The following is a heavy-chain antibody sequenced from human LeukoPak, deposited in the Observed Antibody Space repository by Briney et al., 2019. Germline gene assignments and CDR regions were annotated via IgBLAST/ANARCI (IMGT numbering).Heavy chain of an antibody. CDR2: ISGSGGST. Sequence: PGGSLRLSCAASGFTFSSYAMSWVRQAPGKGLEWVSAISGSGGSTYYADSVKGRFTISRDNSKNTLYLQMNSLRAEDTAVYYCARDKTDYSSYDYWGQGTLVTVSS. CDR3: ARDKTDYSSYDY. CDR1: GFTFSSYA. V-gene: IGHV3-23*01. J-gene: IGHJ4*02. D-gene: IGHD4-11*01.